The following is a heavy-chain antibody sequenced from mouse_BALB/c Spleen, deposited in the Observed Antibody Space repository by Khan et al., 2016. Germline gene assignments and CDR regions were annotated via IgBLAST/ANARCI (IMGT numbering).Heavy chain of an antibody. Sequence: QIQLVQSGPELKKPGETVKISCKASGYTFTNYGMNWVKQAPGKGLKWMGWINTNTGEPTYAEEFKGHFVLSFETSACTDYLHINNLKNEDTATCVCEDDCYGNDWFADWGQGTLDTVSA. J-gene: IGHJ3*01. CDR3: EDDCYGNDWFAD. D-gene: IGHD1-1*01. CDR2: INTNTGEP. V-gene: IGHV9-3*02. CDR1: GYTFTNYG.